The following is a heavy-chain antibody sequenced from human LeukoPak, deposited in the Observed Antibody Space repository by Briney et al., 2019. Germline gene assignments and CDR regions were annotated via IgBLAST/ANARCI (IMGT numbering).Heavy chain of an antibody. J-gene: IGHJ4*02. CDR1: GFTFSSYA. Sequence: GGSLRLSCAASGFTFSSYAMNWVRQAPGKGLEWVSAISGGGGSTYNADSVKGRFTISRDNSKNTLYLQMNSLRAEDTAVYYCAKDADGDTAMLIDYWGQGTLVTVSS. CDR3: AKDADGDTAMLIDY. D-gene: IGHD5-18*01. CDR2: ISGGGGST. V-gene: IGHV3-23*01.